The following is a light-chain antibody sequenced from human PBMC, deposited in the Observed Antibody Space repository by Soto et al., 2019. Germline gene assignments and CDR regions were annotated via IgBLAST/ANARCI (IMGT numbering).Light chain of an antibody. CDR1: SSDVGGYNY. J-gene: IGLJ2*01. V-gene: IGLV2-14*01. CDR2: DVS. Sequence: QSALTQPASVSGSHGQSITISCTGSSSDVGGYNYVSWYQQHPDKAPKLMIYDVSNRPSGVSNRFSGSKSGNTASLTISGLQAEDEAHEYCSAYRRSSTLVIFGGGTKGTVL. CDR3: SAYRRSSTLVI.